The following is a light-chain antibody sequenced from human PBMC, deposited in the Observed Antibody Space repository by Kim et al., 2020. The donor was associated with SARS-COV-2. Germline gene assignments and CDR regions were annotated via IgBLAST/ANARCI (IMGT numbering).Light chain of an antibody. V-gene: IGKV3-20*01. Sequence: EIVLTQSPGTLSLSPGEGATLSCRASQSVSSNYLAWYQQKPGQAPRLLIYGASSRATGIPDRFSGSGSGTDFTLTITRLEPEDSAVYYCQQYDNSPYTFGQGTKLEI. CDR1: QSVSSNY. CDR2: GAS. J-gene: IGKJ2*01. CDR3: QQYDNSPYT.